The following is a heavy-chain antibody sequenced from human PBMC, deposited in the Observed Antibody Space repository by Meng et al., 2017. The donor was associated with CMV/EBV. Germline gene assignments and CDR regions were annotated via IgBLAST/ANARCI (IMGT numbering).Heavy chain of an antibody. J-gene: IGHJ4*02. CDR2: ISGDGREI. V-gene: IGHV3-7*01. CDR1: GLTFRKSG. Sequence: GESLKISCAASGLTFRKSGMSWLRQVPGKGLEWVADISGDGREIYYVDSVKGRFTVSRDNAKNSLFLQMNSLRVEDTAVYYCAGLWIWGPGTLVTVSS. CDR3: AGLWI. D-gene: IGHD1-1*01.